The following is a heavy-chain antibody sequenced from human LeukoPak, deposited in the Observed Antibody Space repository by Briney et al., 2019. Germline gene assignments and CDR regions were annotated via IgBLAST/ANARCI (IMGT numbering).Heavy chain of an antibody. J-gene: IGHJ6*02. CDR1: GGSISSYY. D-gene: IGHD3-22*01. CDR2: IYYSGST. V-gene: IGHV4-30-4*01. CDR3: ARDQGYYYDSSGFPYGMDV. Sequence: SETPSLTCTVSGGSISSYYWSWIRQPPGKGLEWIGYIYYSGSTYYNPSLKSRVTISVDTSKNQFSLKLSSVTAADTAVYYCARDQGYYYDSSGFPYGMDVWGQGTTVTVSS.